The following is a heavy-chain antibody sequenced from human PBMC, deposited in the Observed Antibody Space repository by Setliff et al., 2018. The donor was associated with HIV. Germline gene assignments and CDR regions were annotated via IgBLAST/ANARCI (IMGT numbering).Heavy chain of an antibody. D-gene: IGHD6-19*01. V-gene: IGHV4-30-4*08. J-gene: IGHJ6*03. Sequence: PSETLSLTCTVSGGSISSGDYYWSWIRQHPRKGLEWIGYIYYTGSTYYNPSLKSRVTISVDTSKNQLSLKLSSVTAADTAVYYCARSRESSGYYRDYYYYLDVWGKGTTVTVSS. CDR1: GGSISSGDYY. CDR2: IYYTGST. CDR3: ARSRESSGYYRDYYYYLDV.